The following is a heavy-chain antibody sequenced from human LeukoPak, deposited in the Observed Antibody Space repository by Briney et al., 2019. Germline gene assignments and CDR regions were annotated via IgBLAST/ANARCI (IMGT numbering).Heavy chain of an antibody. CDR2: IKSDGREK. V-gene: IGHV3-7*01. CDR3: ARESPTDYYYYYMDV. Sequence: GGSLRLSCAASGFTFSSYWMSWVRQAPGKGLEWVANIKSDGREKDYVDSVKGRLTISRDDATNSLYLQMNSLRAEDTAVYYCARESPTDYYYYYMDVWGKGTTVTISS. J-gene: IGHJ6*03. CDR1: GFTFSSYW.